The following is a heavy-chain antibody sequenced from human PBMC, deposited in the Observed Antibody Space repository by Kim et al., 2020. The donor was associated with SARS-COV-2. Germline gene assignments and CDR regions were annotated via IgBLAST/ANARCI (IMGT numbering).Heavy chain of an antibody. Sequence: GGSLRLSCAASGFTFSSYSMIWVRQAPGKGLEWVSTITSNSNYIYYATSVKGRFTISRDNAKHSLYLQMNSLRAEDTAVYFCVREDRSGNYYGLDVWGQGTTVTVYS. V-gene: IGHV3-21*01. CDR1: GFTFSSYS. CDR2: ITSNSNYI. J-gene: IGHJ6*02. CDR3: VREDRSGNYYGLDV.